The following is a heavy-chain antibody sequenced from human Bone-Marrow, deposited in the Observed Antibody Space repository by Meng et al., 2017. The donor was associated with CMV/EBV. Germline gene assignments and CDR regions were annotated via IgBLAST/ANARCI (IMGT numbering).Heavy chain of an antibody. CDR3: ARAYSTDYSSSWYGGVAYYYYYYGMDV. J-gene: IGHJ6*01. V-gene: IGHV3-11*01. Sequence: GESLKISCAASGFTFSDYYMSWIRQAPGKGLECVSYISSSGSTIYYADSVKGRFTISRDNAKNSLYLQMNSLRAEDTALYYCARAYSTDYSSSWYGGVAYYYYYYGMDVWGQGTTVTFSS. D-gene: IGHD6-13*01. CDR2: ISSSGSTI. CDR1: GFTFSDYY.